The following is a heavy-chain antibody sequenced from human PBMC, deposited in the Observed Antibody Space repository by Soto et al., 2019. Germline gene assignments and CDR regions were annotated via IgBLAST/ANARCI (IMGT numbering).Heavy chain of an antibody. CDR3: ARVPTYYSPYYSYGMDV. CDR2: ISSSASSI. J-gene: IGHJ6*02. Sequence: PGGSLRLSCAASGFTFSNYEMNWVRQAPGKGLEWVSYISSSASSIYYANSVKGRFTISRDNAKNSLYLQMSSLTAEDTAVYYCARVPTYYSPYYSYGMDVWGRGTTVTVSS. V-gene: IGHV3-48*03. D-gene: IGHD3-10*01. CDR1: GFTFSNYE.